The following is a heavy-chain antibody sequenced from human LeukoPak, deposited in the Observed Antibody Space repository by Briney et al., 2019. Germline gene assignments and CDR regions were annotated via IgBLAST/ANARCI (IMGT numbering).Heavy chain of an antibody. Sequence: SVKVSCKASGYTFTGYYMHWVRQAPGQRLEWMGGIIPIFGTANYAQQFQGRVTITADKFTSTAYMELSSLRSEDTAVYYCARGGGTSLNNWFDPWGQGTLVTVSS. V-gene: IGHV1-69*06. CDR3: ARGGGTSLNNWFDP. D-gene: IGHD2-15*01. CDR2: IIPIFGTA. J-gene: IGHJ5*02. CDR1: GYTFTGYY.